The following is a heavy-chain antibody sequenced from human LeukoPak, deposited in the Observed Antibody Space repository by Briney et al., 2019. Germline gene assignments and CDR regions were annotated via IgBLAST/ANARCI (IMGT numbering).Heavy chain of an antibody. J-gene: IGHJ4*02. Sequence: GRSLRLSCAASGFTFADYAMHWVRQAPGKVLEWVSGISWNSGSIGYADSVKGRFTISRDNAKNSLYLQMDSLRAEDTALYYCAKVFSYGSGSFDYWGQGTLVTVSS. CDR3: AKVFSYGSGSFDY. CDR1: GFTFADYA. CDR2: ISWNSGSI. D-gene: IGHD3-10*01. V-gene: IGHV3-9*01.